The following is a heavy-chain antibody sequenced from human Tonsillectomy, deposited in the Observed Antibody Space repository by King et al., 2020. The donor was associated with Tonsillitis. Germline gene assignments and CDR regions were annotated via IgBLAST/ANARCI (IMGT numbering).Heavy chain of an antibody. Sequence: VQLVESGGGLVQPGGSLRLSCAASGFTFSSYCMHWVRQAPGQGLVWVSRIYIDGGDTSYAESVKGRFTISRDNAKNTLYLQINSLSAEDTAVYYCARADRGGVFDIWGQGTMVTVSS. CDR2: IYIDGGDT. V-gene: IGHV3-74*01. CDR3: ARADRGGVFDI. CDR1: GFTFSSYC. J-gene: IGHJ3*02. D-gene: IGHD2-8*02.